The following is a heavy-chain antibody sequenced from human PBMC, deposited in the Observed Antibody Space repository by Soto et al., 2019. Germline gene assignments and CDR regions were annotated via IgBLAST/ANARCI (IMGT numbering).Heavy chain of an antibody. J-gene: IGHJ4*02. V-gene: IGHV4-59*01. CDR3: AREGYDSSGLYYFDY. CDR2: IYYSGST. CDR1: GGSISSYY. D-gene: IGHD3-22*01. Sequence: QVQLQESGPGLVKPSETLSLTCTVSGGSISSYYWSWIRQPPGKGLEWIGYIYYSGSTNYNPSLKSRVTISVDTSKNQCSLKLSSVTAADTAVYYCAREGYDSSGLYYFDYWGQGTLVTVSS.